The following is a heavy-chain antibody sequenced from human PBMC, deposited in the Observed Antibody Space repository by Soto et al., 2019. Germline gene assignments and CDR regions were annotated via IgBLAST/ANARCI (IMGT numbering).Heavy chain of an antibody. CDR1: GFTFSTYG. V-gene: IGHV3-30*18. CDR3: AKRFSRGWYYFDY. J-gene: IGHJ4*02. Sequence: QVQLVESGGGVVQPGTSLRLSCAASGFTFSTYGMHWVRQAPGKGLEWVAVISYDGTSKYYADSVKGRFTISRDNSKNTLYLQMNSLRAEDTAVYYCAKRFSRGWYYFDYWGQGTLLTVSS. D-gene: IGHD6-19*01. CDR2: ISYDGTSK.